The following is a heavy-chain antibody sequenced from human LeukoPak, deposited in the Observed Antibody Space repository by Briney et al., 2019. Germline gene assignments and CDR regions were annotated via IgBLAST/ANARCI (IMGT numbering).Heavy chain of an antibody. V-gene: IGHV3-53*01. J-gene: IGHJ4*02. CDR2: IYSGGST. Sequence: GGSLRLSCAASGFSVITNYMNWVRQAPGKGLEWVSVIYSGGSTYHADSVKGRFTISRDNSKNSLYLQMNSLRAEDTAVYYCARDLPVVYWGQGTLVTVSS. CDR1: GFSVITNY. D-gene: IGHD4-23*01. CDR3: ARDLPVVY.